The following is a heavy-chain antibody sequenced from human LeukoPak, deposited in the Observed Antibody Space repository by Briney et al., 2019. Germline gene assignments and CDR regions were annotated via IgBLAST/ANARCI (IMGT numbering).Heavy chain of an antibody. CDR2: ISGTGDSP. V-gene: IGHV3-23*01. CDR3: AKDIGWFDP. Sequence: GGSLRLSCAASGFTFRSYAMNWVRQAPGKGLEWVSAISGTGDSPHYADSVNGRFTISRDNSKNTLYLQMNSLKAEDTAFYYCAKDIGWFDPWGQGTLVTVSS. J-gene: IGHJ5*02. CDR1: GFTFRSYA.